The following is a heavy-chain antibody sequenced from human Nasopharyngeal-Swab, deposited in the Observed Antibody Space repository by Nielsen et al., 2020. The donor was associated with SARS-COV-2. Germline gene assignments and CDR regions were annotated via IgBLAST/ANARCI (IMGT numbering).Heavy chain of an antibody. V-gene: IGHV3-7*03. CDR3: ARQTSFGDWFDP. D-gene: IGHD2/OR15-2a*01. J-gene: IGHJ5*02. CDR2: IKQDGSEK. Sequence: RQGPGKGLEWVANIKQDGSEKYYVDSVKGRFTISRDNAKNSLYLQMNSLRAEDTAVYYCARQTSFGDWFDPWGQGTLVTVSS.